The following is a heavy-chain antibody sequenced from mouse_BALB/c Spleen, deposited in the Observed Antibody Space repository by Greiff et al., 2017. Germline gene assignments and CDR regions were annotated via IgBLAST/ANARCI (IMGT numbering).Heavy chain of an antibody. CDR1: GFTFSDYY. CDR2: ISDGGSYT. V-gene: IGHV5-4*02. J-gene: IGHJ3*01. CDR3: ARGNYYGIAWFAY. D-gene: IGHD2-1*01. Sequence: EVQVVESGGGLVKPGGSLKLSCAASGFTFSDYYMYWVRQTPEKRLEWVATISDGGSYTYYPDSVKGRFTISRDNAKNNLYLQMSSLKSEDTAMYYCARGNYYGIAWFAYWGQGTLVTVSA.